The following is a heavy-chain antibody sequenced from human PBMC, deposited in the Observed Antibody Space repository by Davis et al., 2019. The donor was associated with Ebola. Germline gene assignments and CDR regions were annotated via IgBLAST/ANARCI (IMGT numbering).Heavy chain of an antibody. CDR3: ARVATDWFDP. CDR1: GFTSSSYW. Sequence: GESLKISCAASGFTSSSYWMHWVRQAPGTGLEWVSRITSDGTITNSPDSVKGRFTISRDNAKNTLYLQMSGLRAEDTALYYCARVATDWFDPWGQGTRVTVSS. J-gene: IGHJ5*02. CDR2: ITSDGTIT. V-gene: IGHV3-74*01.